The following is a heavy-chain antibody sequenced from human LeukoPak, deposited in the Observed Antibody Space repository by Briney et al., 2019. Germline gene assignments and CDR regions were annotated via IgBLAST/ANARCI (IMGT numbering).Heavy chain of an antibody. CDR1: GFAFSNYG. V-gene: IGHV3-23*01. Sequence: GGTLRLSCVASGFAFSNYGMNWVRQAPGKGLEWVSGIVGSGVTTYYADSVKGRFTISRDNSKNTLYLHMNGLRVEDTAIYYCARDERWIQFNYWGQGTLVTVSS. CDR2: IVGSGVTT. CDR3: ARDERWIQFNY. D-gene: IGHD5-18*01. J-gene: IGHJ4*02.